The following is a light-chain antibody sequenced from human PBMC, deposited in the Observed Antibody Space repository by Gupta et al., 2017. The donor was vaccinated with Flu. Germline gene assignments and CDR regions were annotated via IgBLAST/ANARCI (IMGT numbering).Light chain of an antibody. V-gene: IGKV3-20*01. CDR2: GAS. CDR3: QQVSSSPLT. J-gene: IGKJ1*01. CDR1: QSVRNNY. Sequence: GTLYLSPGERASRSCMASQSVRNNYLACYQQKPGQAPRLLIYGASNRSTVLPDRFSGSGSGTEFTLTISIRDPDDFVVYCWQQVSSSPLTFGQGTKEEIK.